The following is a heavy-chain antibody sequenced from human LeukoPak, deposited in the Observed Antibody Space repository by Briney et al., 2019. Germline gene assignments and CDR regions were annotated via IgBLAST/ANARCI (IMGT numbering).Heavy chain of an antibody. CDR2: IYYSGNT. D-gene: IGHD1-26*01. V-gene: IGHV4-59*01. Sequence: SETLSLTCTVSGGSISSYYWSRIRQPPGKGLEWIGHIYYSGNTNYNLSLKSRVTISVDTSKNQFSLKLSSVTAADTAAYYCARDIGGATYFDYWGQGTLVTVSS. J-gene: IGHJ4*02. CDR1: GGSISSYY. CDR3: ARDIGGATYFDY.